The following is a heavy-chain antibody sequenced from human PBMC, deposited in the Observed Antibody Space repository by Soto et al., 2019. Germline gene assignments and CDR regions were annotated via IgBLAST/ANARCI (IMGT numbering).Heavy chain of an antibody. CDR1: GGSISSYY. CDR3: ARGITIFGVSGWFDP. V-gene: IGHV4-59*08. J-gene: IGHJ5*02. CDR2: IYYSGST. Sequence: PSETLSLTCTVSGGSISSYYWSWIRQPPGKGLEWIGYIYYSGSTNYNPSLKSRVTISVDTSKNQFSLKLSSVTAADTAVYYCARGITIFGVSGWFDPWGQGTLVTVSS. D-gene: IGHD3-3*01.